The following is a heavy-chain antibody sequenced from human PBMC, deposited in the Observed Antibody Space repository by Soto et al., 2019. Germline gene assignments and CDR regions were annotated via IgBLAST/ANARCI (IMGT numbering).Heavy chain of an antibody. CDR1: GFTCSNYP. CDR3: AKNNLFGSGTKDY. D-gene: IGHD3-10*01. V-gene: IGHV3-23*01. Sequence: EVQLLESGGGLVQGGESLRLSYPAAGFTCSNYPMSWVRQVPGKGLEWVSSISASGVSTYYADSVRGRFTISRDNSKNTLYLQMNILRAEDTAGYYCAKNNLFGSGTKDYWGQGTLVTVSS. CDR2: ISASGVST. J-gene: IGHJ4*02.